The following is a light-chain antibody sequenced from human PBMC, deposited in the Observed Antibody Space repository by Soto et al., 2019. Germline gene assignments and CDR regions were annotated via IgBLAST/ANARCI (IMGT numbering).Light chain of an antibody. Sequence: QSVLTQPPSVSGAPGQRVTISCTGSSSNIGAGYDVHWYQMLPGTAPKLLIYGNSNRPSGVPDRFSGSKSGTSASLAITGLQAEDEADYYCQSYDSSLSGSDVFGTGTKLTVL. V-gene: IGLV1-40*01. CDR3: QSYDSSLSGSDV. CDR1: SSNIGAGYD. J-gene: IGLJ1*01. CDR2: GNS.